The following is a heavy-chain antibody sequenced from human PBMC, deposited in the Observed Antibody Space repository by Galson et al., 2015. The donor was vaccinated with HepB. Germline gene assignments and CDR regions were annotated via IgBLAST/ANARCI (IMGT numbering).Heavy chain of an antibody. V-gene: IGHV5-51*03. J-gene: IGHJ5*02. CDR1: AYDFSTFW. Sequence: QSGAEVKKPGESLKISCTGPAYDFSTFWIGWVRQMPGRGLEWVAIIYPANSDTRYSPSFQGQVTISADKSISTAYLQWSSLKASDTAMYYCARRTYQIHQDFNWFDPWGQGTLVTVSS. CDR3: ARRTYQIHQDFNWFDP. CDR2: IYPANSDT. D-gene: IGHD2-2*01.